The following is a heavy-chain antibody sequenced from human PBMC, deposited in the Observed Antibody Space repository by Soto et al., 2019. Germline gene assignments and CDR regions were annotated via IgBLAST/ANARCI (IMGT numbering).Heavy chain of an antibody. Sequence: SETLSLTCTVSGGSISSYYWSWIRQPPGKGLEWIGYIYYSGSTNYNPSLKSRVTISVDTSKNQFSLKLSSVTAADTAVYYCARSYDFWSGPSLDYWGQGTLVTVSS. CDR3: ARSYDFWSGPSLDY. J-gene: IGHJ4*02. V-gene: IGHV4-59*08. CDR2: IYYSGST. D-gene: IGHD3-3*01. CDR1: GGSISSYY.